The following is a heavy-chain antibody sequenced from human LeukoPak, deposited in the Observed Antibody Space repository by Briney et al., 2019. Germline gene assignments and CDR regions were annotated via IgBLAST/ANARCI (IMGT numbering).Heavy chain of an antibody. V-gene: IGHV4-61*02. Sequence: SQTLSLTCTVSGGSINSGSYYWSWIRQPAGKGLEWIGRIYTNGSTNYNPSLKSRVSISADTSKNQFSLNLSSVTAADTAVYYCAIRGPSGSERRAFDYWGQGALVTVSS. CDR3: AIRGPSGSERRAFDY. CDR2: IYTNGST. D-gene: IGHD3-10*01. CDR1: GGSINSGSYY. J-gene: IGHJ4*02.